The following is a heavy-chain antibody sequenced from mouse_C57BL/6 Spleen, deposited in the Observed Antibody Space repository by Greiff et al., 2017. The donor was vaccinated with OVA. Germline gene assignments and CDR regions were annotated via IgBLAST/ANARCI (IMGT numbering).Heavy chain of an antibody. Sequence: EVQLQESGPGLVKPSQSLSLTCSVTGYSITSGYYWNWIRQFPGNKLEWMGYISYDGSNNYNPSLKNRISITRDTSKNQFFLKLKSVTTEDTATYYCARVELLRSYAMDYWGQGTSVTVSS. V-gene: IGHV3-6*01. CDR2: ISYDGSN. CDR1: GYSITSGYY. CDR3: ARVELLRSYAMDY. D-gene: IGHD1-1*01. J-gene: IGHJ4*01.